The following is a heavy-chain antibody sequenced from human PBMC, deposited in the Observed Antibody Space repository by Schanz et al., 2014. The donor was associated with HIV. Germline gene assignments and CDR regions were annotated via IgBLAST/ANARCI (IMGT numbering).Heavy chain of an antibody. CDR1: GFTFSDFW. CDR3: ARDREYYYGSGSRDYYYYGMDV. Sequence: EVHLVESGGGMVQPGGSLRLSCSGFGFTFSDFWMTWVRQAPGKGLEWVANIKGDGSEKSLIDSVKGRFTISRDNSKNTLFLQMNSLRAEDTAVYFCARDREYYYGSGSRDYYYYGMDVWGQGTTVTVSS. CDR2: IKGDGSEK. D-gene: IGHD3-10*01. V-gene: IGHV3-7*01. J-gene: IGHJ6*02.